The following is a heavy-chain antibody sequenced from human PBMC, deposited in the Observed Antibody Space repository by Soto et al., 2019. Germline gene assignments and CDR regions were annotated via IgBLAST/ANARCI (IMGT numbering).Heavy chain of an antibody. D-gene: IGHD6-6*01. CDR2: INSDGSST. V-gene: IGHV3-74*01. J-gene: IGHJ3*02. CDR1: GFTFSSYW. CDR3: ARYSSSSAFDI. Sequence: GGSLRLSCAASGFTFSSYWMHWVRQAPGKGLVWVSRINSDGSSTSYADSVKGRFTISRDNAKNTLYLQMNSLRAEDTAVYYCARYSSSSAFDIWGQGTMVTVSS.